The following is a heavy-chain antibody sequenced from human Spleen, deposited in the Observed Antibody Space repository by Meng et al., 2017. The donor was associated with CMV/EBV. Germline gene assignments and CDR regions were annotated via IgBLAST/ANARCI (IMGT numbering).Heavy chain of an antibody. J-gene: IGHJ6*02. Sequence: GESLKISCVGSGFRIKNYHMNWVRQAPGKGMEWVSYISSTSSNIFYAESVKGRFTISRDNAKNSLFLQMNSLRVEDTALYHCARAKGHPNYFYCYDMDVRGQGTTVTVSS. V-gene: IGHV3-48*04. CDR2: ISSTSSNI. CDR1: GFRIKNYH. CDR3: ARAKGHPNYFYCYDMDV.